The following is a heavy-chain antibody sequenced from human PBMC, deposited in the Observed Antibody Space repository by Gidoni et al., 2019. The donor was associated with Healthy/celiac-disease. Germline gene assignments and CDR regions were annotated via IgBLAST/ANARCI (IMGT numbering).Heavy chain of an antibody. CDR1: GGSISSGSYY. D-gene: IGHD6-13*01. CDR3: ARDGTSAFDY. J-gene: IGHJ4*02. V-gene: IGHV4-61*02. Sequence: QVQLQESGPGLVKPSQTLSLTCTVSGGSISSGSYYWSWIRQPAGKGLECIGHIYTSGSTNYNPSLKSRVTISVDTSKNQFSLKLSSVTAADTAVYYCARDGTSAFDYWGQGTLVTVSS. CDR2: IYTSGST.